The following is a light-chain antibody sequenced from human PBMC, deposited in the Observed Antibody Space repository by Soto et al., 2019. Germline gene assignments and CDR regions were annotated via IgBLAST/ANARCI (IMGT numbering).Light chain of an antibody. V-gene: IGKV3-20*01. Sequence: EIVLTQSPGTLSLSPVGRTNLSCRASQRFSGRLAWYQHRPGQSPRLLISGASMRASGVPVRFSGSGSGTDFTLTISRLEPEDFAVYYCQHYGETPITFGLGTRLEI. J-gene: IGKJ5*01. CDR1: QRFSGR. CDR2: GAS. CDR3: QHYGETPIT.